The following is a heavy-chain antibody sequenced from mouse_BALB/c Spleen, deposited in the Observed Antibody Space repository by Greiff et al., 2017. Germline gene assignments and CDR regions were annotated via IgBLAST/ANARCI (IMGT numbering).Heavy chain of an antibody. V-gene: IGHV5-6-3*01. J-gene: IGHJ4*01. CDR3: ARDRDYGNFGCAMDY. Sequence: EVKLVESGGGLVQPGGSLKLSCAASGFTFSSYGMSWVRQTPDKRLELVATINSNGGSTYYPDSVKGRFTISRDNAKNTLYLQMSSLKSEDTAMYYCARDRDYGNFGCAMDYWGQGTSVTVSS. CDR2: INSNGGST. CDR1: GFTFSSYG. D-gene: IGHD2-1*01.